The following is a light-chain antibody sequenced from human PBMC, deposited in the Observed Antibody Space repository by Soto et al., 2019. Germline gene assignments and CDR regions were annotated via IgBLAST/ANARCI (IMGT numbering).Light chain of an antibody. CDR3: GSYTGTDTPFV. J-gene: IGLJ1*01. CDR1: STDVGGYNY. V-gene: IGLV2-14*01. CDR2: EVS. Sequence: QSVLAQPSSVSGSPGQSITISSTGTSTDVGGYNYVSWYQHHPGKGPKLIIYEVSNRPSGVSDRFSGSKSGNKASLIISNLEAEDESDYYCGSYTGTDTPFVFGTGTKVTVL.